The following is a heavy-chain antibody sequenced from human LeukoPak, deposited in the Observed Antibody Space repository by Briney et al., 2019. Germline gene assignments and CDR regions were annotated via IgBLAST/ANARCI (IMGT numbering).Heavy chain of an antibody. CDR1: GFTFSSYG. J-gene: IGHJ6*03. D-gene: IGHD2-15*01. Sequence: PGGSLRLSCAASGFTFSSYGMHWVRQAPGKGLEWVAFIRYDGSNKYYADSVKGRFTISRDNSKNTLYLQMNSLRAEDTAVYYCAKRGDGDRDCSGGSCIPQRAPNYYYYYYMDVWGKGTTVTISS. V-gene: IGHV3-30*02. CDR2: IRYDGSNK. CDR3: AKRGDGDRDCSGGSCIPQRAPNYYYYYYMDV.